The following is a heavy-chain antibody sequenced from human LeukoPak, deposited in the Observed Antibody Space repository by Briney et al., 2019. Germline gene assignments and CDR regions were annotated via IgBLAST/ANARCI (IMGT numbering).Heavy chain of an antibody. J-gene: IGHJ6*02. Sequence: ASVKVSCKASGGTFISYAISWVRQAPGQGLEWMGGIIPIFGTANYAQKFQGRVTITADESTSTAYMELSSLRSEDTAVYYCAGAAMVTEIDYYYYYGMDVWGQGTTVTVSS. CDR1: GGTFISYA. D-gene: IGHD5-18*01. CDR3: AGAAMVTEIDYYYYYGMDV. CDR2: IIPIFGTA. V-gene: IGHV1-69*13.